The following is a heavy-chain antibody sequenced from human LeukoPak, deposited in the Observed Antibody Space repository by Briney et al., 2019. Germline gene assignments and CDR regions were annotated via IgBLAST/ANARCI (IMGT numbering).Heavy chain of an antibody. D-gene: IGHD3-10*01. CDR2: IYYSGST. CDR3: ARHLSGYYYGMDV. V-gene: IGHV4-59*08. Sequence: SETLSLTCTVSGGSISGYYWSWIRQPPRKGLEWIGYIYYSGSTNYNPSLKSRVTISVDTSKNQFSLKLSSVTAADTAVYYCARHLSGYYYGMDVWGQGTTVTVSS. CDR1: GGSISGYY. J-gene: IGHJ6*02.